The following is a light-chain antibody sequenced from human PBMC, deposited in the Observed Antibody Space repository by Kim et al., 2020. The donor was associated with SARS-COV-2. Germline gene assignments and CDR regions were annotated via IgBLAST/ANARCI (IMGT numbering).Light chain of an antibody. Sequence: SSELTQDPAVSVALGQTVRITCQGDSLRSYYASWYQQKPGQAPVLVIYGKNNRPSGIPDRFSGSSSGNTASLTITGAQAEEEADYYCNSRDSSSNHVVFGGGTQLTVL. V-gene: IGLV3-19*01. CDR2: GKN. CDR1: SLRSYY. CDR3: NSRDSSSNHVV. J-gene: IGLJ2*01.